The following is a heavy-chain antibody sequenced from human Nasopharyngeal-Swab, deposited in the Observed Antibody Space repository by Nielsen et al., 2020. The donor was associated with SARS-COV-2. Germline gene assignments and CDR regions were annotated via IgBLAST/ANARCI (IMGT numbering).Heavy chain of an antibody. CDR2: IYHSGST. CDR3: ARGNYYYYYMDV. CDR1: GYSISSGYY. V-gene: IGHV4-38-2*01. J-gene: IGHJ6*03. Sequence: SETLSLTCAVSGYSISSGYYWGWIRQPPGKGLQWIGSIYHSGSTYYSPSLKSRVSISVDTSKNQFSLRLSSVTAADTAVYYCARGNYYYYYMDVWGKGTTVTVSS.